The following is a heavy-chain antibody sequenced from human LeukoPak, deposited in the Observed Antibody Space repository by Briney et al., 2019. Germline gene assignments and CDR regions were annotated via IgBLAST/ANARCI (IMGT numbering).Heavy chain of an antibody. CDR3: AKDLRSSGWLVRDY. D-gene: IGHD6-19*01. V-gene: IGHV3-23*01. CDR1: GLTFSSYA. CDR2: ISGSGGST. J-gene: IGHJ4*02. Sequence: GGSLRLSCAAPGLTFSSYAMSWVRQAPGKGLEWVSAISGSGGSTYYADSVKGRFTISRDNSKNTLYLQMNSLRAEDTAVYYCAKDLRSSGWLVRDYWGQGTLVTVSS.